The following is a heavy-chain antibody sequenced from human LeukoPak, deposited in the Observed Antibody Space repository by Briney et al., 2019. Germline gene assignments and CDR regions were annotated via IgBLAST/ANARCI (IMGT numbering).Heavy chain of an antibody. J-gene: IGHJ4*02. D-gene: IGHD2-2*02. CDR3: ARGVRAAIPSPFDY. CDR1: GDSISRGRYY. V-gene: IGHV4-61*02. Sequence: SETLSLTCTVSGDSISRGRYYWSWVRQPAGKELEWIGRIYASGKTDYNPYTPSLKSRVAMSLDTSKNQVSLYLTSVTAADAAMYFCARGVRAAIPSPFDYWGQGTLVTVSS. CDR2: IYASGKT.